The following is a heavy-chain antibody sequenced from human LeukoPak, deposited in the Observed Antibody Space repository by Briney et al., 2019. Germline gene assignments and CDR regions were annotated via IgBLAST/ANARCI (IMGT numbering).Heavy chain of an antibody. CDR1: GGTFSSYA. CDR3: ARGWSRDGYNYFDY. CDR2: IIPIFGTA. D-gene: IGHD5-24*01. V-gene: IGHV1-69*05. J-gene: IGHJ4*02. Sequence: VASVKVSCKASGGTFSSYAISWVRQAPGQGLEWMGGIIPIFGTANYAQKFQGRVTITTDESTSTAYMELSSLRSEDTAVYYCARGWSRDGYNYFDYWGQGTLVTVSS.